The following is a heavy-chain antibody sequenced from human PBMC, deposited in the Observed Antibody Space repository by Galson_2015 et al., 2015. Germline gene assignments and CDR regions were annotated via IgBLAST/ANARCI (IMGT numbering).Heavy chain of an antibody. J-gene: IGHJ4*02. CDR2: IDWDDDK. CDR3: ARTSTGTSHFDY. Sequence: PALVKPTQTLTLTCTFSGFSLSTSGMRVSWIRQPPGKALEWLARIDWDDDKFYSTSLKTRLTISKDTSKNQVVLTMTNMDPVDTATYHCARTSTGTSHFDYWGQGTPVTVSS. D-gene: IGHD1-1*01. CDR1: GFSLSTSGMR. V-gene: IGHV2-70*04.